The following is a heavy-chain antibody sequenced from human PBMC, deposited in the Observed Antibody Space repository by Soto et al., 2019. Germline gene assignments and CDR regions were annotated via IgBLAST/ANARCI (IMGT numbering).Heavy chain of an antibody. CDR2: INPSGGST. D-gene: IGHD1-26*01. CDR3: ARGREGVGATQGHDAFDI. V-gene: IGHV1-46*01. J-gene: IGHJ3*02. Sequence: GASVKVSCKASGYTFTSYYMHWVRQAPGQGLEWMGIINPSGGSTSYAQKFQGRVTMTRDTSTSTVYMELSSLRSEDTAVYYCARGREGVGATQGHDAFDIWGQGTMVTVSS. CDR1: GYTFTSYY.